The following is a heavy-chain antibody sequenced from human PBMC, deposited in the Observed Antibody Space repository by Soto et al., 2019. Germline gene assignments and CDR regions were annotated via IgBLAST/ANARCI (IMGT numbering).Heavy chain of an antibody. CDR1: GYSFPSQW. J-gene: IGHJ6*02. CDR2: IYPADSDT. CDR3: ARMRHSATSYYDHSDDMDI. V-gene: IGHV5-51*01. D-gene: IGHD3-10*01. Sequence: PGESLKISCKGSGYSFPSQWIGWVRQTPGKGLEWMGSIYPADSDTRYSPSFQGQVTISADKSIGTAYLEWSNLKASDTAMYYCARMRHSATSYYDHSDDMDIWGQETTVTVSS.